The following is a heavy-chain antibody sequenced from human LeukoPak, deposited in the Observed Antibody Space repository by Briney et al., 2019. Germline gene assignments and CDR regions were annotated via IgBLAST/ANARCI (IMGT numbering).Heavy chain of an antibody. Sequence: ASVKVSCKASGYTFTSYDINWVRQATGQGLGWMGWMNPNSGNTGYAQKFQGRVTMTRNTSISTAYMELSSLRSEDTAVYYCARGSGYYYDGLYDYWGQGTLVTVSS. CDR3: ARGSGYYYDGLYDY. D-gene: IGHD3-22*01. V-gene: IGHV1-8*01. CDR1: GYTFTSYD. CDR2: MNPNSGNT. J-gene: IGHJ4*02.